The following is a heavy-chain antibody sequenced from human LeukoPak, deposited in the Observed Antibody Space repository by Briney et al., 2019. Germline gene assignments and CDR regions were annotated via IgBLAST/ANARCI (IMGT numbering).Heavy chain of an antibody. D-gene: IGHD4-17*01. CDR2: ISSSSSYI. V-gene: IGHV3-21*01. CDR1: GFTFSTYS. Sequence: GGSLRLSCVDSGFTFSTYSMNWVRQAPGKGLEWVSSISSSSSYIYYGDSVKGRFTISRGNAKNSLYLQMNSLRAEDTAVYYCARDGAVTNGRYFDYWGQGTLVTVSS. J-gene: IGHJ4*02. CDR3: ARDGAVTNGRYFDY.